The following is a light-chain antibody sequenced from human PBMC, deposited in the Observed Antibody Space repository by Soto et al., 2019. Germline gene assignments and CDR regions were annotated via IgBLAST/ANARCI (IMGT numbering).Light chain of an antibody. CDR3: SSYTSSSTVV. Sequence: QSALTQPPAASGSPGQSVTISCTGTSSDVGGYKYVSWYQQHPGKAPNLLIYEVSQRPSGVSNRFSGSKSGNTASLTISGLQAEDEADYYCSSYTSSSTVVFGGGTKLTVL. J-gene: IGLJ2*01. CDR2: EVS. CDR1: SSDVGGYKY. V-gene: IGLV2-14*03.